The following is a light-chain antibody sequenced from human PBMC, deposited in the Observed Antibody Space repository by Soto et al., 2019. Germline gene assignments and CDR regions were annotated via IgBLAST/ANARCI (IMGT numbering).Light chain of an antibody. J-gene: IGLJ3*02. CDR1: SSDVGGYNY. CDR2: EVS. CDR3: SSYAGSNKGV. V-gene: IGLV2-8*01. Sequence: QPVLTQPPPASGSPGQSVTISCTGTSSDVGGYNYVSWYQQHPGKAPKLMIYEVSKRPSGVPDRFSGSKSGNTASLTVSGLQAEDEADYYCSSYAGSNKGVFGGGTKLTVL.